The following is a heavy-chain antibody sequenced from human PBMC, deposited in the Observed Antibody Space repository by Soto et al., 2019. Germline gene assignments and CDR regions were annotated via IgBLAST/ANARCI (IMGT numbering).Heavy chain of an antibody. CDR3: VREAGVDVRKCFDS. V-gene: IGHV3-23*01. CDR2: ISESSANT. J-gene: IGHJ5*01. CDR1: GFTFSTYA. Sequence: EVRLLESGGRLVQPGGSLRLSCAASGFTFSTYAISWVRQAPGKGLEWVSAISESSANTYYADSVKGRFTISRDNSENTVDLEMNSLRAEDTAIYYCVREAGVDVRKCFDSWGQGTLVTVSS. D-gene: IGHD2-8*01.